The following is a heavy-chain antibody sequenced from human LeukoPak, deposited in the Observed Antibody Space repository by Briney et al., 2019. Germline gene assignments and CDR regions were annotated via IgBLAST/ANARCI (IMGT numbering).Heavy chain of an antibody. CDR3: ASSSFYYYYGMDV. Sequence: PSQTLSLTCTVSGGSISSGDYYWSWIRQPPGKGLEWIGYIYYSGSTYYNPSLKSRVTISVDTSKNQFSLKLSSVTAADTAVYYCASSSFYYYYGMDVWGQGTTVTVSS. CDR2: IYYSGST. V-gene: IGHV4-30-4*01. J-gene: IGHJ6*02. CDR1: GGSISSGDYY.